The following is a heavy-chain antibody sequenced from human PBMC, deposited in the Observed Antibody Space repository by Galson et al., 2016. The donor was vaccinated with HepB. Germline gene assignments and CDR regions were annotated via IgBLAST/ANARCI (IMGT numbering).Heavy chain of an antibody. V-gene: IGHV3-7*01. CDR1: GFIFSSYW. CDR2: IKQDGSEK. J-gene: IGHJ3*02. Sequence: SLRLSCAASGFIFSSYWMNWVRQAPGKGLEWVADIKQDGSEKYYVDSVEGRFTVSRDNAKNSLYLQMNSLRAEDTAIYYCARVFPARCSGRSCFSEGAFDIWGQGTMVIVSS. CDR3: ARVFPARCSGRSCFSEGAFDI. D-gene: IGHD2-15*01.